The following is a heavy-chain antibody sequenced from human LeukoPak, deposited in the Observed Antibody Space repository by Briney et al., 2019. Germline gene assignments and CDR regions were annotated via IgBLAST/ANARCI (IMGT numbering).Heavy chain of an antibody. CDR3: ARVLAAAGNWFDP. J-gene: IGHJ5*02. D-gene: IGHD6-13*01. V-gene: IGHV4-39*07. CDR2: IYYSGST. CDR1: GVSISSYY. Sequence: SETLSLTCTVSGVSISSYYWGWIRQPPGKGLEWIGSIYYSGSTYYNPSLKSRVTISVDTSKNQFSLKLSSVTAADTAVYYCARVLAAAGNWFDPWGQGTLVTVSS.